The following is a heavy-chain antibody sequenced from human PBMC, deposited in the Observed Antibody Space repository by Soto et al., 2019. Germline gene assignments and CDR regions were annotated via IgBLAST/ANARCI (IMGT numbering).Heavy chain of an antibody. J-gene: IGHJ6*02. V-gene: IGHV4-59*06. CDR3: AKDEDHYGMDV. CDR2: IYYSGST. Sequence: SEPLSLTNTVTGGTIITHDWRWIRQPPGKGLEWIGYIYYSGSTYYNPSLKSRVTISVDTSKNQFSLKLSSVTAADTAAYYCAKDEDHYGMDVWGQGTTVTLPS. CDR1: GGTIITHD.